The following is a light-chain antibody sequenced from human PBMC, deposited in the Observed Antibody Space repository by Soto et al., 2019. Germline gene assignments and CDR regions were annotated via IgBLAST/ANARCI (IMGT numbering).Light chain of an antibody. Sequence: EIVLTQSPATLSLSPGERATLSCRASQSVSSYLSCYQQKPGQAPRLLIYDASNRATGIPARFSGSGSGTDFTLTINSLEPEDFAVYYCQQRSNWPPLFTFGPGNKLDSK. CDR2: DAS. CDR3: QQRSNWPPLFT. J-gene: IGKJ3*01. V-gene: IGKV3-11*01. CDR1: QSVSSY.